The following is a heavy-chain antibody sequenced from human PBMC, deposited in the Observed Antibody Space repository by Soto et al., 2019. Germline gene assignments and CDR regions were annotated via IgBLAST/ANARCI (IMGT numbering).Heavy chain of an antibody. CDR3: ARGGYFDTSGYFHPTFDY. CDR2: ISHSGGT. V-gene: IGHV4-34*01. J-gene: IGHJ4*02. Sequence: SETLSLTCAVNGGSFSGDYWTWIRQSPGKGLEWIGEISHSGGTDYNPSLRSRVTISVDTSKNQFSLTLNSVTATDTAVYYCARGGYFDTSGYFHPTFDYWGQGALVTVSS. D-gene: IGHD3-22*01. CDR1: GGSFSGDY.